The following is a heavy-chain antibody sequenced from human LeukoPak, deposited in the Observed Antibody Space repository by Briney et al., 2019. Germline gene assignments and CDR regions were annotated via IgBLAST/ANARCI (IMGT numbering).Heavy chain of an antibody. CDR3: TYHSSGYYLARPIDY. Sequence: ASVKVSCKPSGYSFSTHWMHWVRQAPGQGLEWMGIMNPSGGFESYAQKFQGRVTITADESTSTAYMELSSLRSEDTAVYYCTYHSSGYYLARPIDYWGQGTLVTVSS. CDR1: GYSFSTHW. V-gene: IGHV1-46*01. J-gene: IGHJ4*02. D-gene: IGHD3-22*01. CDR2: MNPSGGFE.